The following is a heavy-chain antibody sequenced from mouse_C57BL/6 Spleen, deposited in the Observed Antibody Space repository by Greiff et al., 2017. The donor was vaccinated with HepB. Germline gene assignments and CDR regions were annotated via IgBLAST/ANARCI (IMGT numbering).Heavy chain of an antibody. D-gene: IGHD1-1*01. V-gene: IGHV5-9-1*02. CDR2: ISSGGDYI. CDR3: TRWGDYYGPFAY. Sequence: EVKLMESGEGLVKPGGSLKLSCAASGFTFSSYAMSWVRQTPEKRLEWVSYISSGGDYIYYADTVKGRFTISRDNARNTLYLQMSSLKSEDTAMYYCTRWGDYYGPFAYWGQGTLVTVSA. J-gene: IGHJ3*01. CDR1: GFTFSSYA.